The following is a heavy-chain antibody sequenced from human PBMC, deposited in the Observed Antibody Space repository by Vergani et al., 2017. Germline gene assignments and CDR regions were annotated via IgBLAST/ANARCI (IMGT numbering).Heavy chain of an antibody. CDR1: GGSINSHNYY. Sequence: QVQLQESGPGLVKPSQTLCLTCTVSGGSINSHNYYWSWIRQPAGKGLEWIGCIHTSGSTNYIPSLKSRVTMSEDTSKNQFSLNLTSETAADTAVYFCARRSXRGGNCYKSLFDYWGQGILVTVSS. D-gene: IGHD2-21*01. CDR2: IHTSGST. CDR3: ARRSXRGGNCYKSLFDY. V-gene: IGHV4-61*02. J-gene: IGHJ4*02.